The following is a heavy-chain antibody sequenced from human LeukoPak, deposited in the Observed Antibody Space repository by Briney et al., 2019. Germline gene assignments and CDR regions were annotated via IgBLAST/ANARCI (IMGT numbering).Heavy chain of an antibody. V-gene: IGHV3-74*01. CDR3: ARDMSSYGYDCDY. CDR1: GFTFSSYW. J-gene: IGHJ4*02. D-gene: IGHD5-18*01. CDR2: INSDGSST. Sequence: GGSLRLSCAASGFTFSSYWMHWVRQAPGKGLVWVSRINSDGSSTRYADSVKGRFTISRDNAKNTLYLQMNSLRAEDTAVYYCARDMSSYGYDCDYWSQGTLVTVSS.